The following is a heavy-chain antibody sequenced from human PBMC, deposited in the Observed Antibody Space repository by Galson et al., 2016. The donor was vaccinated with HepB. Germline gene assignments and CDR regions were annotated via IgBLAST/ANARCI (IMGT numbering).Heavy chain of an antibody. Sequence: SLRLSCAASGFTLSSYSMNWVRQAPGKGLEIISHISGSSTTIHYADSVKGRFSISRDNARSSLYLQMNSLRHEDTGVYYCARESSITFVTYYYGMDVWGQGTTVTVSS. J-gene: IGHJ6*02. CDR1: GFTLSSYS. V-gene: IGHV3-48*02. CDR3: ARESSITFVTYYYGMDV. CDR2: ISGSSTTI. D-gene: IGHD3-16*01.